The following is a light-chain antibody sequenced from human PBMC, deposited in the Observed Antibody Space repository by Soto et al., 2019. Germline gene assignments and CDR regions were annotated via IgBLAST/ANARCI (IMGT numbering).Light chain of an antibody. CDR1: QIITYN. Sequence: EIVMTQSPATLSVSPWERATLSCRASQIITYNLAWYQQKPGQAPRLLIYGASTRATGIPARFSGSGSGTEFTLTISSLRSEDFVVYYCQQYYHWPRTFGQGTKVEIK. J-gene: IGKJ1*01. V-gene: IGKV3-15*01. CDR2: GAS. CDR3: QQYYHWPRT.